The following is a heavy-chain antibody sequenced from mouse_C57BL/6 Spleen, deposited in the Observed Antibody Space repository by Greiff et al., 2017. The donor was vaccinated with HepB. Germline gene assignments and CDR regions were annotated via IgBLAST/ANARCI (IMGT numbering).Heavy chain of an antibody. Sequence: EVQLQQSGPELVKPGASVKISCKASGYTFTDYNMDWVKQSHGKSLEWIGDINPNNGGTIYNQKFKGKATLTVDKSSSTAYMELRSLTSEDTAVYYCARGGNYDSYYWYFDVWGTGTTVTVSS. CDR2: INPNNGGT. CDR1: GYTFTDYN. CDR3: ARGGNYDSYYWYFDV. D-gene: IGHD2-3*01. V-gene: IGHV1-18*01. J-gene: IGHJ1*03.